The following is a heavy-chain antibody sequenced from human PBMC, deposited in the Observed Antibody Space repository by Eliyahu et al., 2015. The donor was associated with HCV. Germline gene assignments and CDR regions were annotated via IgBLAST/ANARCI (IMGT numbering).Heavy chain of an antibody. CDR1: GFTFSSYA. Sequence: EVQLLESGGGLVQPGGSLRLSCAASGFTFSSYAMSWVRQAPGKGLEWVSAISGSGGSTYYADSVKGRFTISRDNSKNTLYLQMNSLRAEDTAVYYCAKAGIVVVPAAIVWYFDLWGRGTLVTVSS. V-gene: IGHV3-23*01. D-gene: IGHD2-2*02. J-gene: IGHJ2*01. CDR2: ISGSGGST. CDR3: AKAGIVVVPAAIVWYFDL.